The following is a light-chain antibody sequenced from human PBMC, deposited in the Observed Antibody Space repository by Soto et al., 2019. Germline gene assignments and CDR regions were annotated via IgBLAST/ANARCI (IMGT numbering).Light chain of an antibody. CDR1: SSDVGGYNY. V-gene: IGLV2-11*01. CDR3: CSYAGSYTL. CDR2: AVS. Sequence: QSVLTQPRSVSGSPGQSVTISCTGTSSDVGGYNYVSWYQQHPGKAPKLMIYAVSKRPSGVPDRFSGSKSGNTASLTISGLQAEDEADYYCCSYAGSYTLFGGGTKLTVL. J-gene: IGLJ3*02.